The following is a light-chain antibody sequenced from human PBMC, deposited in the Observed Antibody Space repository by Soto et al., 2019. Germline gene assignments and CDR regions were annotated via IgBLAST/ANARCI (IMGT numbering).Light chain of an antibody. CDR1: QSVSIH. V-gene: IGKV3-11*01. J-gene: IGKJ4*01. CDR3: QQRSNWPPVLT. Sequence: ETVMTQSPGTLSVSLGERATLSCRASQSVSIHLAWYQQKPGQAPRLLIYDTSTRATGTPARFSGSGSGAEFTLTISSLEPEDFAVYYCQQRSNWPPVLTFGGGTKVDIK. CDR2: DTS.